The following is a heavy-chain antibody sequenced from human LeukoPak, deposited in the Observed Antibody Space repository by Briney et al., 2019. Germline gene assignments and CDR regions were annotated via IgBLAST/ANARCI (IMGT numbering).Heavy chain of an antibody. CDR2: INPSGGST. CDR1: GYTFTMYY. D-gene: IGHD1-26*01. Sequence: ASVKVSCKASGYTFTMYYMHWVRQAPGQGLEWMGIINPSGGSTSYAQKFQGRVTMTRDMSTSTVYMELSSLRSEDTAVYYCASEGVGAFDYWGQGTLVTVSS. V-gene: IGHV1-46*01. CDR3: ASEGVGAFDY. J-gene: IGHJ4*02.